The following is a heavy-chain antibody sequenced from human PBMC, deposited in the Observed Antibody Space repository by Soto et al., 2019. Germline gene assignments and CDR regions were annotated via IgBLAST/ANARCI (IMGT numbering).Heavy chain of an antibody. CDR2: ISGSGGST. Sequence: EVQLLESGGGLVQPGGSLRLSCEASGFTFSSYAMSWVRQAPGKGLEWVSGISGSGGSTYYADSVKGRFTISRDNSKNMLCLQMNSLSAEDTAVYNCGTEAGHRGGGAFAIWGQGTMVTVSS. D-gene: IGHD2-15*01. J-gene: IGHJ3*02. CDR3: GTEAGHRGGGAFAI. V-gene: IGHV3-23*01. CDR1: GFTFSSYA.